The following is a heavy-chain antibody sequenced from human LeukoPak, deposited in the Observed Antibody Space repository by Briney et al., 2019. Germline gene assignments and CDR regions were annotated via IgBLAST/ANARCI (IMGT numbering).Heavy chain of an antibody. CDR1: GFTFSSYS. CDR2: ISSSSTYI. CDR3: GRSLFLSIAAAGTEELFFDY. J-gene: IGHJ4*02. Sequence: GGSLRPSCAASGFTFSSYSMNWVRQAPGKGREWVSSISSSSTYINYADSVKGPLPISRDNAKNSLYLQMSSLRAEDTAVYYCGRSLFLSIAAAGTEELFFDYWGQGTLVTVSS. D-gene: IGHD6-13*01. V-gene: IGHV3-21*01.